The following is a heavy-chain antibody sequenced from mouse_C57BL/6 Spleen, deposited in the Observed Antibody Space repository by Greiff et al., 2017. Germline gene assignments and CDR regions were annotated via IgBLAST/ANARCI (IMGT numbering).Heavy chain of an antibody. Sequence: EVKVVESEGGLVQPGSSMKLSCTASGFTFSDYYMAWVRQVPEKGLEWVANINYDGSSTYYLDSLKSRFIISRDNAKNILYLQMSSLKSEDTATYYCASLTGGAWFAYWGQGTLVTVSA. D-gene: IGHD4-1*01. V-gene: IGHV5-16*01. J-gene: IGHJ3*01. CDR1: GFTFSDYY. CDR3: ASLTGGAWFAY. CDR2: INYDGSST.